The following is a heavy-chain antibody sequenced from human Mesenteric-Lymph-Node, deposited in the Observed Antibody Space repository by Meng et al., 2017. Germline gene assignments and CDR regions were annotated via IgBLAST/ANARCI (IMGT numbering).Heavy chain of an antibody. CDR2: IYYSGST. V-gene: IGHV4-39*07. Sequence: GAGPLKPSETLALTCTVSGGSISSSSYYWGWSRQPPGKGLEWVGSIYYSGSTNYNPSLKSRVTISVDKSKNQFSLKLTSVTAADTAVYYCARGGYYSFDYWGQGTLVTVSS. CDR3: ARGGYYSFDY. D-gene: IGHD5-18*01. CDR1: GGSISSSSYY. J-gene: IGHJ4*02.